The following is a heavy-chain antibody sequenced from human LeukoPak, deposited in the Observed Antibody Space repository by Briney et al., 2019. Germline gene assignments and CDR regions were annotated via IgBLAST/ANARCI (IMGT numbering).Heavy chain of an antibody. J-gene: IGHJ3*01. V-gene: IGHV1-24*01. CDR1: GYSRTEFS. CDR2: FDPEEGGER. Sequence: GASVKVSCKVPGYSRTEFSVHWVRQSPGKGLEWMGGFDPEEGGERVYSQKLQGRVTMTTDTSTSTAYMELRSLRSDDTAVYYCARGLGERWELLSGPWGQGTMVTVSS. CDR3: ARGLGERWELLSGP. D-gene: IGHD1-26*01.